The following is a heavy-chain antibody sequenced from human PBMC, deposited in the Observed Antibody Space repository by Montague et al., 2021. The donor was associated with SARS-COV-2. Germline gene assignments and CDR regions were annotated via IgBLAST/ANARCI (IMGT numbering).Heavy chain of an antibody. Sequence: SETLSLTCAVSGGSINSGGYSWSWIRQPPGKGLECIGYIYYSGNTNYNPSLKSRVTISVDASKSQFSLKLSSVTAADTAVYYCAGLQGDGSLYGMDVWGQGTTVTVSS. D-gene: IGHD5-24*01. CDR3: AGLQGDGSLYGMDV. CDR2: IYYSGNT. CDR1: GGSINSGGYS. J-gene: IGHJ6*02. V-gene: IGHV4-61*08.